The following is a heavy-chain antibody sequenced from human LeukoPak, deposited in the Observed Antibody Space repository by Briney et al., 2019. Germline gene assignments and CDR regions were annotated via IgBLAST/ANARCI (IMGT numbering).Heavy chain of an antibody. CDR2: ISHDGVNK. V-gene: IGHV3-30-3*01. J-gene: IGHJ6*03. Sequence: PGGSLRLSCAASEFTFSNYGIYWVRQAPGKGREWGAIISHDGVNKFYADFVKGRFTISRDNSKNILYLQMNSLTAEDTAVYFCTRDAPYMDVWGKGTTVTVSS. CDR1: EFTFSNYG. CDR3: TRDAPYMDV.